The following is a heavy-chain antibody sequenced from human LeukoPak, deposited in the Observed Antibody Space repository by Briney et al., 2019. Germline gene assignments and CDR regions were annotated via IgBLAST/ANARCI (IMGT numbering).Heavy chain of an antibody. J-gene: IGHJ3*02. CDR1: GFTFSSYA. V-gene: IGHV3-23*01. CDR3: ARAGPPTYYYDSSGQVAFDI. Sequence: PGGSLRLSCAASGFTFSSYALSWVRQAPGKGLDWVSGISGSGGSTYYAGSAKGRFTISRDNSKNTLFLQMNSLRAEDTAVYYCARAGPPTYYYDSSGQVAFDIWGQGTMVTVSS. D-gene: IGHD3-22*01. CDR2: ISGSGGST.